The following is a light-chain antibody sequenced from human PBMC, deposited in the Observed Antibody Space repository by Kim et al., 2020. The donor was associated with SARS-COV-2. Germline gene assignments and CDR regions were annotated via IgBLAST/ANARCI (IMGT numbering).Light chain of an antibody. CDR2: FAS. V-gene: IGKV6D-21*02. CDR1: QSVGSS. CDR3: HQSSSLPFT. J-gene: IGKJ2*01. Sequence: EIVLTQSPEFQSVTPKEKVTITCRASQSVGSSLHWYQQKPDQSPKLLIKFASQSISGVPSRFSGGGSGTDFTLTITGLEPEDSAAYFCHQSSSLPFTFGQGTKLEI.